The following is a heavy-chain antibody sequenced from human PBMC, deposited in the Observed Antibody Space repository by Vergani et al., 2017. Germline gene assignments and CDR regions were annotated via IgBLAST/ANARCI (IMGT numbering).Heavy chain of an antibody. J-gene: IGHJ6*02. V-gene: IGHV3-15*01. CDR1: GFTFSNAW. CDR2: IKSKTDGGTT. CDR3: TTRPPRGRPPYYYYGMDV. D-gene: IGHD1-26*01. Sequence: EVQLVESGGGLVKPGGSLRLSCAASGFTFSNAWMSWVRQAPGKGLEWVGRIKSKTDGGTTDYAAPVKGRFTISRDDSKNTLYLQMNSLKTEDTAVYYCTTRPPRGRPPYYYYGMDVWGQGTTVTVSS.